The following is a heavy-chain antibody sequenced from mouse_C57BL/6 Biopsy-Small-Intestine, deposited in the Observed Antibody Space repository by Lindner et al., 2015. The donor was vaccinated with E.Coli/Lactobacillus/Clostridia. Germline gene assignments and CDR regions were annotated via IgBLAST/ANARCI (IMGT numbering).Heavy chain of an antibody. CDR1: EYEFPSHD. Sequence: VQLQESGGGLVQPGESLKLSCESNEYEFPSHDMSWVRKTPEKRLELVAAINSDGGSTCYPDTMERRFIISRDNTKKTLYLQMSSLRSEDTALYYCARHRAIVTPFFDYWGQGTTLTVSS. V-gene: IGHV5-2*01. CDR3: ARHRAIVTPFFDY. J-gene: IGHJ2*01. CDR2: INSDGGST. D-gene: IGHD2-5*01.